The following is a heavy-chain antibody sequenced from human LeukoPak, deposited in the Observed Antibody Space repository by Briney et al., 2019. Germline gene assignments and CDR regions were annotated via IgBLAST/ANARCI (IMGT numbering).Heavy chain of an antibody. CDR3: AELGITMIGGV. D-gene: IGHD3-10*02. Sequence: GGSLRLSCAASGFTFNNYGIHWVRQPPGKGLEWVALISYDGSKKYYSDSVKGRFTISRDNARNSLYLQMNSLRAEDTAVYYCAELGITMIGGVWGKGTTVTISS. CDR2: ISYDGSKK. CDR1: GFTFNNYG. J-gene: IGHJ6*04. V-gene: IGHV3-30*18.